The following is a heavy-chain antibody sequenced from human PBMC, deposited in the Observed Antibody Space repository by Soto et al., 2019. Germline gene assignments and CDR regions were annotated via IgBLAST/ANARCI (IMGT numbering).Heavy chain of an antibody. V-gene: IGHV1-3*05. CDR1: GYTFTSYA. D-gene: IGHD2-15*01. CDR3: ALGTVVTHFDY. Sequence: QVQLVQSGAEEKKPGASVKVSCKASGYTFTSYAMHWVRQAPGQRLEWMGWINAGNGNTKYSQKFQGRVTITRDTSASTDYMELSSLRSEDTAVYYCALGTVVTHFDYWGQGTLVTVSS. CDR2: INAGNGNT. J-gene: IGHJ4*02.